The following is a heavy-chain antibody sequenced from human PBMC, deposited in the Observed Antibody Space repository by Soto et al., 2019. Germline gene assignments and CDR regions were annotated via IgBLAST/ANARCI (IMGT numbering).Heavy chain of an antibody. CDR2: MNAGNGNT. CDR3: ARDLRGYSSSRLFDY. D-gene: IGHD6-13*01. J-gene: IGHJ4*02. Sequence: QVQLVQSGSEVKKPGASVKVSCKASGYTFTSYAMHWVRQAPGQRLEWMGWMNAGNGNTKYSQKFQGRVTITRDTSASTAYMELSSLRSEDTAVYYCARDLRGYSSSRLFDYWGQGTLVTVAS. CDR1: GYTFTSYA. V-gene: IGHV1-3*01.